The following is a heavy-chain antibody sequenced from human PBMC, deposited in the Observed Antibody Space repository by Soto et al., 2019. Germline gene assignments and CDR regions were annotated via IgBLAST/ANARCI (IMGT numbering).Heavy chain of an antibody. CDR3: ARVSGSYYYGMDV. CDR2: MYNTGST. Sequence: TSETLSLTCTVSGGSISWYYWSWIRQPPGKGLEWIGYMYNTGSTVYNPSFKSRVTISVDTSKNQFSLKLNSVTAADTAVYYCARVSGSYYYGMDVWGQGTTVTVSS. CDR1: GGSISWYY. J-gene: IGHJ6*02. D-gene: IGHD1-26*01. V-gene: IGHV4-59*01.